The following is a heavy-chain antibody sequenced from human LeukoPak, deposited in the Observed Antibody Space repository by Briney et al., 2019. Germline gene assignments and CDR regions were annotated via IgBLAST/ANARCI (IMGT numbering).Heavy chain of an antibody. CDR3: ARDGAPPLLRFLEWSNFDY. J-gene: IGHJ4*02. CDR1: GFTFSSYA. D-gene: IGHD3-3*01. CDR2: ISYDGSNK. Sequence: PGRSLRLSCAASGFTFSSYAMHWVRQAPGKGLEWVAVISYDGSNKYYADSVKGRFTISRDNSKNTLYLQMNSLRAEDTAVYYCARDGAPPLLRFLEWSNFDYWGQGTLVTVSS. V-gene: IGHV3-30-3*01.